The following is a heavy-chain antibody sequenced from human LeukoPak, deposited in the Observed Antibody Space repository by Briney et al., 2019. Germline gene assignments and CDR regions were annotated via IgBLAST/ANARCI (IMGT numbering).Heavy chain of an antibody. CDR3: ARLQRVGNSGYYFDY. Sequence: PSETLSLTCTVSGGSISSYYWSWIRQPPGKGLEWIGYIYYSGSTNYNPSLKSRVTISVDTSKNQFSLKLSSVTAADTAVYYCARLQRVGNSGYYFDYWGQGTLVTVSS. CDR1: GGSISSYY. V-gene: IGHV4-59*08. D-gene: IGHD3-22*01. J-gene: IGHJ4*02. CDR2: IYYSGST.